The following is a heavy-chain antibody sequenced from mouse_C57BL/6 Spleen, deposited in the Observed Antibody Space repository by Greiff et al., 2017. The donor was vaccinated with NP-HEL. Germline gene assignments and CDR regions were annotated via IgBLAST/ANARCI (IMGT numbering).Heavy chain of an antibody. CDR1: GYSITSGYY. CDR2: ISYDGSN. V-gene: IGHV3-6*01. D-gene: IGHD1-1*01. J-gene: IGHJ2*01. Sequence: EESGPGLVKPSQSLSLTCSVPGYSITSGYYWNWIRQFPGNKLEWMGYISYDGSNNYNPSLKNRVSITRDTSKNQFFLKLNSVTTEDTATYYSARSRGYFDYWGQGTTLTVSS. CDR3: ARSRGYFDY.